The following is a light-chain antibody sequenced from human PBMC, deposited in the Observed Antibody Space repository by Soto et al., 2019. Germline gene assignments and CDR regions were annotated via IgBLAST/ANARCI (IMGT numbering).Light chain of an antibody. CDR1: QSVSSY. CDR3: QQRSNWPPGYT. V-gene: IGKV3-11*01. Sequence: EIVLTQSPATLSLSPGERATLSCRASQSVSSYLAWYQQKPGQAPRLLIYDASNRATGIPARFSGSWSGTDFTLTISSLEPEDFAVYYFQQRSNWPPGYTFGQGTKLEIK. J-gene: IGKJ2*01. CDR2: DAS.